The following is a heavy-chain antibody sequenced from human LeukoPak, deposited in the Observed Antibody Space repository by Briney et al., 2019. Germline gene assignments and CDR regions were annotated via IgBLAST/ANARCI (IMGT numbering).Heavy chain of an antibody. J-gene: IGHJ4*02. D-gene: IGHD3-3*01. V-gene: IGHV3-23*01. CDR1: GFTFSSYA. Sequence: GSLRLSCAASGFTFSSYAMSWVRQAPGKGLEWVSGISGSGGSTYYADSVKGRFTISRDNSKNTLYLQMNSRRAENTAVYYCAKDGTPYDFWSGYYRYWGQGTLVTVSS. CDR2: ISGSGGST. CDR3: AKDGTPYDFWSGYYRY.